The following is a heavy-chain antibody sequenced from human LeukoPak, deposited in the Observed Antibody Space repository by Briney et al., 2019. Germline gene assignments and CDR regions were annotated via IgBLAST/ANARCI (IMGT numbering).Heavy chain of an antibody. CDR1: GFTFRSYG. Sequence: GGSLRLSCVASGFTFRSYGIHWVRQAPGKGLEWLAFIWYDEITKNYADSVKGRFTISRDNSKNTLYVQMNSLRAEDTAVYYCARAGPSSSWHQFDYWGQGTLVTVSS. CDR3: ARAGPSSSWHQFDY. V-gene: IGHV3-33*01. D-gene: IGHD6-13*01. CDR2: IWYDEITK. J-gene: IGHJ4*02.